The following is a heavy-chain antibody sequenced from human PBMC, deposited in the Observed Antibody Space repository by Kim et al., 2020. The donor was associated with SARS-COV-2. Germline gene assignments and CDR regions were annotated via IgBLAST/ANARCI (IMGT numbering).Heavy chain of an antibody. D-gene: IGHD3-9*01. CDR1: GFTFSNAW. CDR2: IKSKTDGGTT. Sequence: GGSLRLSCAASGFTFSNAWMSWVRQAPGKGLEWVGRIKSKTDGGTTDYAAPVKGRFTISRDDSKNTLYLQMNSLKTEDTAVYYCTTGDILTGYFDYWGQGTLVTVSS. CDR3: TTGDILTGYFDY. J-gene: IGHJ4*02. V-gene: IGHV3-15*01.